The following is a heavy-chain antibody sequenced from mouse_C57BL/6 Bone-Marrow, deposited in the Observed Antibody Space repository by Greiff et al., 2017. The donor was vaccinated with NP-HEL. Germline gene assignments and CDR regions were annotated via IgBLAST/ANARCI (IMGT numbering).Heavy chain of an antibody. CDR2: IRNKASGYTT. CDR1: GFTFTDYY. D-gene: IGHD2-4*01. J-gene: IGHJ4*01. CDR3: ARSIYYDYADDPFYAMDY. V-gene: IGHV7-3*01. Sequence: EVQLQESGGGLVQPGGSLSLSCAASGFTFTDYYMNWVRQPPGKALAWLGFIRNKASGYTTEYSASVKGRFTISRDNSQSILYLQMNALRAEDSATYYCARSIYYDYADDPFYAMDYWGQGTSVTVSS.